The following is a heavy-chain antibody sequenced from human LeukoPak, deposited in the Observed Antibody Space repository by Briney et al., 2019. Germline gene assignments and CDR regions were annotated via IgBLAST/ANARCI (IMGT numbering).Heavy chain of an antibody. Sequence: PGRSLRLSCAASGFTFSSYAMHWVRQAPGKGLEWVAVISYDGSNKYYADSVKGRFTISRDNSKNTLYLQMNSLRAEDTAVYYCARVDGPSYYYGMDVWGQGTTVTVSS. J-gene: IGHJ6*02. CDR2: ISYDGSNK. CDR3: ARVDGPSYYYGMDV. CDR1: GFTFSSYA. D-gene: IGHD2-8*01. V-gene: IGHV3-30-3*01.